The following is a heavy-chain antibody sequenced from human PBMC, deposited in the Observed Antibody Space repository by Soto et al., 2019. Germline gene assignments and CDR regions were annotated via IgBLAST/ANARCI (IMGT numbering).Heavy chain of an antibody. J-gene: IGHJ6*02. D-gene: IGHD1-1*01. Sequence: PGGSLRLSCAVSGFDFNSYSMSWVRQAPGKGLEWLASLSSSSTYIFHADSVRGRFTISRDNAKNLLFLQMNTLTVEDTAMYYCAREANTIYAPHGLDVWGQGTAVTVS. CDR1: GFDFNSYS. V-gene: IGHV3-21*01. CDR2: LSSSSTYI. CDR3: AREANTIYAPHGLDV.